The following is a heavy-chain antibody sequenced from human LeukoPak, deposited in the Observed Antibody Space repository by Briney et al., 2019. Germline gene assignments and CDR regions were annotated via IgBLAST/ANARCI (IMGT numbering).Heavy chain of an antibody. Sequence: GGSLRLSCAASGFTFGSYAMGWVRQAPGKGLEWVSAISGSGGSTYYADSVKGRFTISRDNSKDTLYLQMNSLRAEDTAVYYCAKVAGHIAARPSYFDYWGQGTLVTVSS. CDR1: GFTFGSYA. CDR2: ISGSGGST. J-gene: IGHJ4*02. CDR3: AKVAGHIAARPSYFDY. D-gene: IGHD6-6*01. V-gene: IGHV3-23*01.